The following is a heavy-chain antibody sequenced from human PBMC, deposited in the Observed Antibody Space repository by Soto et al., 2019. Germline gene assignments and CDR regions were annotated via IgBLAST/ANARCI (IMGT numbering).Heavy chain of an antibody. CDR2: ISWNSGSI. Sequence: GGSLRLSCAASGFTFDDYAMHWVRQAPGKGLEWVSGISWNSGSIGYADSVKGRFTISRDNAKNSLYLQMNSLRAEDTALYYCAKDPRRIAARPGWFDPWGQGTLVTVSS. V-gene: IGHV3-9*01. D-gene: IGHD6-13*01. CDR1: GFTFDDYA. J-gene: IGHJ5*02. CDR3: AKDPRRIAARPGWFDP.